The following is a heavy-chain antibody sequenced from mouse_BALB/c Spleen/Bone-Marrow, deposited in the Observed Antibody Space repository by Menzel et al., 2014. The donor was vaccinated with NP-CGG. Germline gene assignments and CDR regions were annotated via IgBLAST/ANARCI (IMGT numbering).Heavy chain of an antibody. D-gene: IGHD2-14*01. Sequence: VQVVESGPDLVTPSQSLSITCTVSGLSLTSYGVHWVRQPPGKGLEWLVVIWSAGSTIYNSALKSRLRNSKDNSKSQVFLKMNSLQTDDTAMYYCARHRYGAMDYWGQGTSVTVSP. CDR2: IWSAGST. CDR3: ARHRYGAMDY. V-gene: IGHV2-6-2*01. CDR1: GLSLTSYG. J-gene: IGHJ4*01.